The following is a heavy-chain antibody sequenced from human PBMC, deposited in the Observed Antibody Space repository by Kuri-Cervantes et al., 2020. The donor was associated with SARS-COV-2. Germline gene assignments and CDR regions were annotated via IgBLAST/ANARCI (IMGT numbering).Heavy chain of an antibody. J-gene: IGHJ4*02. D-gene: IGHD3-16*01. CDR3: AREGGMAGGNFDY. V-gene: IGHV3-66*02. Sequence: GESLKISCAASGFTVSSNYMSWVRQAPGKGLEWVSVIYSGGNTDYADSVKGRFTISRDNSKNTLYLQMNSLRAEDTAVYYCAREGGMAGGNFDYWGQGTLVTVSS. CDR2: IYSGGNT. CDR1: GFTVSSNY.